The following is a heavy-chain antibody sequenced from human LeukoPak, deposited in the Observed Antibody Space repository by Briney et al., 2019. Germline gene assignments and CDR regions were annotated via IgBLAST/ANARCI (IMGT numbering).Heavy chain of an antibody. CDR2: MNPNSGNT. CDR1: GYTFTSYD. V-gene: IGHV1-8*01. Sequence: ASVTVSCKASGYTFTSYDINWVRQATGQGREWMGWMNPNSGNTGYAQKFQGRVTMTRNTSISTAYMELSSLRSEDTAVYYCARGGGLLRFEPFDYWGQGTLVTVSS. D-gene: IGHD3-3*01. CDR3: ARGGGLLRFEPFDY. J-gene: IGHJ4*02.